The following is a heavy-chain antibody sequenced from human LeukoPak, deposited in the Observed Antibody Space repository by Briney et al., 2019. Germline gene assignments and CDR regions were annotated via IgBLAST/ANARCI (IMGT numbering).Heavy chain of an antibody. D-gene: IGHD6-19*01. J-gene: IGHJ5*02. CDR2: IYYSGST. V-gene: IGHV4-31*03. Sequence: TLSLTRTVSGGSISSGGYYWTWIRQHPGKGLEWIGYIYYSGSTYYNPSLNSRLIISVDTSKNQFSLKLSSVTAADTAVYYCARGAPGVADWFDPWGQGTLVTVSS. CDR1: GGSISSGGYY. CDR3: ARGAPGVADWFDP.